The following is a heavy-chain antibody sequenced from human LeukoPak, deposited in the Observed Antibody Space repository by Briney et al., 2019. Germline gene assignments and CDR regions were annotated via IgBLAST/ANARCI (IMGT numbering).Heavy chain of an antibody. J-gene: IGHJ4*02. D-gene: IGHD1-14*01. V-gene: IGHV4-39*01. CDR3: ARHRYGYYFDY. CDR1: GGSISSSSYY. Sequence: SETLSLTCTVSGGSISSSSYYWGWIRQPPGKGLEWIGSIYYSGSTYYNPSLKSRVTISVDTSKNQFSLKLSSVTAADTAVYCCARHRYGYYFDYWGQGTLVTVSS. CDR2: IYYSGST.